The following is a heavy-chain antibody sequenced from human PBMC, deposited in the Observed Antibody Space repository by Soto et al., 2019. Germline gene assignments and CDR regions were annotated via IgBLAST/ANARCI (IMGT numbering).Heavy chain of an antibody. V-gene: IGHV3-33*01. Sequence: QVQLVESGGGVVQPGRSLRLSCAASGFTFSSYGMHWVRQAPGKGLEWVAVIWYDGSNKYYADSVKGRFTISRDNSKNTLYLQKNSLRAEDTAVYYCARDSRDGYNLDYWGQGTLVTVSS. J-gene: IGHJ4*02. D-gene: IGHD5-12*01. CDR2: IWYDGSNK. CDR1: GFTFSSYG. CDR3: ARDSRDGYNLDY.